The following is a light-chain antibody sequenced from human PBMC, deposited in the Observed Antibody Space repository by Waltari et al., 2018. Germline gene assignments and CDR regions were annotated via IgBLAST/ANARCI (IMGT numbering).Light chain of an antibody. CDR1: PGISRS. CDR2: AAS. V-gene: IGKV1-9*01. CDR3: QQVYSFPLT. Sequence: IQLTQSPSSLSASVGDRVTISCRASPGISRSLAWYQQKPGKAPKFLIYAASTLQSGVPSRFSGSGAGTDFTLTISSLQPEDFGTYSCQQVYSFPLTFGGGTKVEIK. J-gene: IGKJ4*01.